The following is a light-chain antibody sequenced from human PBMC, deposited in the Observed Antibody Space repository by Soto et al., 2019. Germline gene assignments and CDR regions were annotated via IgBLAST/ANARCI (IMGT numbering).Light chain of an antibody. Sequence: EFVLTQSPGTLSLSPGEIATLSCRASQSVDSNFFAWYQQKPGQAPRLRMYGASRRAAGIPDRFSGSGSGTDFTLTISRLEPEDFAVYYCQQYTNSPPYTFGQGTKLEI. CDR3: QQYTNSPPYT. CDR1: QSVDSNF. CDR2: GAS. J-gene: IGKJ2*01. V-gene: IGKV3-20*01.